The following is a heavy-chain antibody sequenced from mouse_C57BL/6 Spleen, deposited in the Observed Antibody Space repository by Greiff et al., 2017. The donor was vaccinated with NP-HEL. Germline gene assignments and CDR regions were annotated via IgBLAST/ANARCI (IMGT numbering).Heavy chain of an antibody. CDR2: IYPSDSET. J-gene: IGHJ1*03. D-gene: IGHD1-1*01. Sequence: QVQLQQSGAELVRPGSSVKLSCKASGYTFTSYWMDWVKQRPGQGLEWIGNIYPSDSETHYNQKFKDKATLTVDKSSSTAYMQLSSLTSEDSAVYYCARRYYYGRDWYFDVWGTGTTVTVSS. CDR3: ARRYYYGRDWYFDV. CDR1: GYTFTSYW. V-gene: IGHV1-61*01.